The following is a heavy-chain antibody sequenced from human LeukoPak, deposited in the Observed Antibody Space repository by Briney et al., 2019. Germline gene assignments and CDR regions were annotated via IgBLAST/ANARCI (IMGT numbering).Heavy chain of an antibody. CDR3: ASRRIKRARTAMVTHFDY. Sequence: GASVKVSCKASGGTFSSYAISWVRQAPGQGLEWMGGIIPIFGTANYAQKLQGRVTITTDESTSTAYMELSSLRSEDTAVYYCASRRIKRARTAMVTHFDYWGQGTLVTVSS. CDR2: IIPIFGTA. D-gene: IGHD5-18*01. CDR1: GGTFSSYA. J-gene: IGHJ4*02. V-gene: IGHV1-69*05.